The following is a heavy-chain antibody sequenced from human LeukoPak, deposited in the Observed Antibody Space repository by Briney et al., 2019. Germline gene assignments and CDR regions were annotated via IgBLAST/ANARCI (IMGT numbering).Heavy chain of an antibody. D-gene: IGHD3-22*01. CDR1: GFTFSSYW. V-gene: IGHV3-7*01. J-gene: IGHJ4*02. CDR3: ARRDSSGYYYFFDY. CDR2: IMYDGSEI. Sequence: GGSLRLSCAVSGFTFSSYWMSWVRQAPGKGLEWVANIMYDGSEIYYSDSVKGRFTISRDNAKNSLFLQLDSLRAEDTAVYYCARRDSSGYYYFFDYWGQGTLVTVSS.